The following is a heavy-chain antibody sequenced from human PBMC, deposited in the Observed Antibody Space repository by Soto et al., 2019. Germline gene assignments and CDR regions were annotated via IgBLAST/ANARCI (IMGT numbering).Heavy chain of an antibody. V-gene: IGHV3-30*18. D-gene: IGHD1-20*01. CDR3: AKEFHSWNFFDY. J-gene: IGHJ4*02. Sequence: GGSLRLSCAASGFTFSSSGMHWVRQAPGKGLEWVAVISYDGSNKFYADSVKGRFTISRDNFRNTLYLQMNSLRAEDTAVYYCAKEFHSWNFFDYWGQGTLVTVST. CDR2: ISYDGSNK. CDR1: GFTFSSSG.